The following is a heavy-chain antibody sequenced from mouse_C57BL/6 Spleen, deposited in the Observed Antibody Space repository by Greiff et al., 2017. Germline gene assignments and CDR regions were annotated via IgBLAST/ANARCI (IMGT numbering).Heavy chain of an antibody. CDR1: GYTFTDYN. V-gene: IGHV1-18*01. Sequence: EVQLQQSGPELVKPGASVKIPCKASGYTFTDYNMDWVKQSHGKSLEWIGDINPNNGGTIYNQKFKGKATLTVDKSSSTAYMELRSLTSEDTAVXYCARTDYYGSSWDWYFDVWGTGTTVTVSS. CDR2: INPNNGGT. D-gene: IGHD1-1*01. J-gene: IGHJ1*03. CDR3: ARTDYYGSSWDWYFDV.